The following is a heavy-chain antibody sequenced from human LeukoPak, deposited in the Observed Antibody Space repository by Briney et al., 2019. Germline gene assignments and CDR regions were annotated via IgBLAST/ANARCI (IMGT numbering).Heavy chain of an antibody. J-gene: IGHJ4*02. CDR3: ARGGGHYDFPAFDY. CDR1: GYTFTGYY. D-gene: IGHD3-3*01. V-gene: IGHV1-18*04. Sequence: ASVKVSCKASGYTFTGYYMHWVRQAPGQGLEWMGWISAYNGNTNYAQKLQGRVTMTTDTSTSTAYMELRSLRSDDTAVYYCARGGGHYDFPAFDYWGQGTLVTVSS. CDR2: ISAYNGNT.